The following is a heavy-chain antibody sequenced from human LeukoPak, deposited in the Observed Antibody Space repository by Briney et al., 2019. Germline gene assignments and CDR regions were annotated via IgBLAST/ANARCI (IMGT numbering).Heavy chain of an antibody. CDR1: GLTFSNFP. CDR2: IQDDGATT. V-gene: IGHV3-30*02. J-gene: IGHJ4*02. D-gene: IGHD3-22*01. Sequence: GGSLRLSCAASGLTFSNFPMHWVRQAPGKGLEWVALIQDDGATTNYVDSVRGRFTISRDNSKSTVYLQMNSLKPDDTAVYYCATQSITLVVVISPFDYWDQGTLVTVSS. CDR3: ATQSITLVVVISPFDY.